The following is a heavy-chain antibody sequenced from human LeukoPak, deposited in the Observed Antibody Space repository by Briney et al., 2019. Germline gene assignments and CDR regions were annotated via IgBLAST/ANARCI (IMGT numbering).Heavy chain of an antibody. Sequence: PSETLSLTCAVYGGSFSGYYWSWIRQPPGKGLEWIGEINHSGSTNYNPSLKSRVTISVDTSKNQFSLKLSSVTAADTAVYYCARLGVVPVDRSHYYMDVWGKGTTVTVSS. J-gene: IGHJ6*03. V-gene: IGHV4-34*01. CDR2: INHSGST. CDR3: ARLGVVPVDRSHYYMDV. D-gene: IGHD2-2*01. CDR1: GGSFSGYY.